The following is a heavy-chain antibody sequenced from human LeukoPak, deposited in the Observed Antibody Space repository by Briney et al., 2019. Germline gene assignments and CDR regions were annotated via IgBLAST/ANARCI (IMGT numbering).Heavy chain of an antibody. CDR2: ISTGNGNT. CDR1: GDTFIRYG. CDR3: ARANNWNYALGY. V-gene: IGHV1-18*01. J-gene: IGHJ4*02. Sequence: ASVKVSCKASGDTFIRYGISWVRQAPGQGLEWMGWISTGNGNTNYGQKLQGRVTMTTDTSTGTAYMELRSLRSDDTAMYYCARANNWNYALGYWGQGTLVTVSS. D-gene: IGHD1-7*01.